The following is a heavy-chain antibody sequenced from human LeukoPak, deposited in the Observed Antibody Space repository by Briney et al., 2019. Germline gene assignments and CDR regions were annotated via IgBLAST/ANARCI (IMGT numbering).Heavy chain of an antibody. Sequence: ASETLSLTCAVYGGSFSGYYWSWLRQPPGKGLEWIGEINHSGSTNYNPSLKSRATISVDTSKNQFSLKLSSVTAADTAVYYCSVRHSSGWYRFWEDYYYGMDVWGQGTTVTVSS. D-gene: IGHD6-19*01. CDR3: SVRHSSGWYRFWEDYYYGMDV. J-gene: IGHJ6*02. CDR2: INHSGST. CDR1: GGSFSGYY. V-gene: IGHV4-34*01.